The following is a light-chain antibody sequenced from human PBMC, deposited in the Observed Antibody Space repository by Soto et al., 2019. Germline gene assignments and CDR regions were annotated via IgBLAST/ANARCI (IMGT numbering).Light chain of an antibody. V-gene: IGKV3-15*01. CDR1: QSVSSSY. CDR2: DTS. Sequence: EIVLTQSPGTLSLSPGERATLSCRASQSVSSSYLVWHQQKPGQAPRLLIYDTSTRATGIPARFSGSGSDTEFTLTISILQSEDFAVYYCQHYNNWPLTVGGGTKVDIK. J-gene: IGKJ4*01. CDR3: QHYNNWPLT.